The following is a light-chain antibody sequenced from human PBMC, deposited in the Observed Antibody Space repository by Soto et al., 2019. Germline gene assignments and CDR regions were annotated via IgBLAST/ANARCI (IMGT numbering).Light chain of an antibody. CDR3: QQYNNWPPWT. V-gene: IGKV3-15*01. CDR1: QSVSSN. J-gene: IGKJ1*01. CDR2: GAS. Sequence: EIVMTQSPATLSVSPGERATLSCRSSQSVSSNLAWYQQKPGQAPRLLIYGASTRATGIPARFSGSGSGTEFTLTISSLQAEDFAVNYCQQYNNWPPWTVGQGTKVEI.